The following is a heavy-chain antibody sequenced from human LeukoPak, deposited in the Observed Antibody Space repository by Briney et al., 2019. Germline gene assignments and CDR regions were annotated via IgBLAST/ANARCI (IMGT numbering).Heavy chain of an antibody. J-gene: IGHJ4*02. D-gene: IGHD3-3*01. CDR3: AALSGYRKYDY. CDR1: GFTFSSNY. V-gene: IGHV3-53*01. Sequence: GGSLRLSCAASGFTFSSNYMSWVRQAPGKGLEWVSVIYIGGSTYYADSVKGRFTISRDNSKNTLYLQMNSLRAEDTAVYYCAALSGYRKYDYWGQGTWSPSPQ. CDR2: IYIGGST.